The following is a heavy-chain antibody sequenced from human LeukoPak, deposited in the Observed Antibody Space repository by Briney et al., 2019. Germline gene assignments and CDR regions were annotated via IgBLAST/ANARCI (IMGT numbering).Heavy chain of an antibody. CDR1: GFTFSSYS. D-gene: IGHD6-19*01. CDR2: ISSSSSYI. CDR3: AKPGGWYSSSDY. Sequence: PGGSLRLSCAASGFTFSSYSMNWVRQAPGKGLEWVSSISSSSSYIYYADSVKGRFTISRDNAKNSLYLQMNSLRAEDTAVYYCAKPGGWYSSSDYWGQGTLVTVSS. J-gene: IGHJ4*02. V-gene: IGHV3-21*01.